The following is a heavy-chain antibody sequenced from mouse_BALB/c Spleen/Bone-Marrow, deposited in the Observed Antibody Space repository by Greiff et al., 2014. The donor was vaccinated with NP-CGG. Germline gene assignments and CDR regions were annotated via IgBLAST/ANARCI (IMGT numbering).Heavy chain of an antibody. CDR2: IDPYSGGT. CDR3: SRGVLAYFDY. J-gene: IGHJ2*01. V-gene: IGHV1S135*01. Sequence: VQLQQSGPELVKPGASVKVSCKASGYAFTNYNMNWVKQSHGESLEWIGYIDPYSGGTNYNQKFRGKATLTVGKSSSTAYMHLNSLTSEDSAVYYCSRGVLAYFDYWGQGTTPTVSS. D-gene: IGHD2-14*01. CDR1: GYAFTNYN.